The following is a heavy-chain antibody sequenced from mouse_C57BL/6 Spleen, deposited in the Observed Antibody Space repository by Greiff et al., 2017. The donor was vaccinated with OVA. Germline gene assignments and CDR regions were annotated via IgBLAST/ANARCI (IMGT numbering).Heavy chain of an antibody. CDR2: IYPGDGDT. CDR1: GYAFSSYW. Sequence: QVHVKQSGAELVKPGASVKISCKASGYAFSSYWMNWVKQRPGKGLEWIGQIYPGDGDTNYNGKFKGKATLTADKSSSTAYMQLSSLTSEDSAVYFCARGLPNYCDYWGQGTTLTVSS. J-gene: IGHJ2*01. V-gene: IGHV1-80*01. CDR3: ARGLPNYCDY. D-gene: IGHD2-2*01.